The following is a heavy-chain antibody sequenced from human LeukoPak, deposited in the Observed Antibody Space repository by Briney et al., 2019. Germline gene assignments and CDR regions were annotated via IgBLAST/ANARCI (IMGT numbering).Heavy chain of an antibody. Sequence: GGSLRLSCAASEFTFDDYAMHWVRQAPGKGLEWVSSISWDSGHSVHADAVQGRFTISRDNAKNSLYLQMNNLRPEDTALYYCIKDLRLDLHLDTFEIWGQGTMVTVSS. V-gene: IGHV3-9*01. D-gene: IGHD1-7*01. CDR3: IKDLRLDLHLDTFEI. CDR2: ISWDSGHS. CDR1: EFTFDDYA. J-gene: IGHJ3*02.